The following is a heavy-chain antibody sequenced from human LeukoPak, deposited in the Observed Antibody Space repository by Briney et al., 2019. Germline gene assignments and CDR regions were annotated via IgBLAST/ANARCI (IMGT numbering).Heavy chain of an antibody. J-gene: IGHJ4*02. CDR2: IYHSGST. V-gene: IGHV4-30-2*01. CDR1: GGSISSGGYS. Sequence: SETLSLTCAVSGGSISSGGYSWSWIRQPPGKGLEWIGYIYHSGSTYYNPSLKSRVTISVDRSKNQFSLKLSSVTAADTAVYYCAILSLGYYGSGSYYKSHTRGVDYWGQGTLVTVSS. D-gene: IGHD3-10*01. CDR3: AILSLGYYGSGSYYKSHTRGVDY.